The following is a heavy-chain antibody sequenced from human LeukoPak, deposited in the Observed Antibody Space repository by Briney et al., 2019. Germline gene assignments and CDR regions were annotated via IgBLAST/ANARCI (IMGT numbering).Heavy chain of an antibody. CDR1: GYAFTAFY. CDR2: LNPNTGGT. J-gene: IGHJ4*02. D-gene: IGHD6-13*01. Sequence: ASVKVSCKASGYAFTAFYIHWVRQAPGQGLEWMGRLNPNTGGTIHAQKFQGRVTISRDTSISTAYMELSRLRSDDTAVYYCAREFRIAAAADDYWGQGTLVTVSS. CDR3: AREFRIAAAADDY. V-gene: IGHV1-2*06.